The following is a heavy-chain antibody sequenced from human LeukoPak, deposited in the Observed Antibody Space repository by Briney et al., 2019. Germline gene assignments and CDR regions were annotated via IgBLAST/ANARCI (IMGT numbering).Heavy chain of an antibody. CDR2: INHSGST. J-gene: IGHJ6*03. Sequence: NPSETLSLTCAVYGGSFSGYYWSWIRQPPGKGLEWIGEINHSGSTNYNPSLKSRVTISVDTSKNQFSLKLSSVTAADTAVYYCARGSNHYYYGSGSYYYYYYYMDVWGKGTTVTVSS. D-gene: IGHD3-10*01. CDR3: ARGSNHYYYGSGSYYYYYYYMDV. CDR1: GGSFSGYY. V-gene: IGHV4-34*01.